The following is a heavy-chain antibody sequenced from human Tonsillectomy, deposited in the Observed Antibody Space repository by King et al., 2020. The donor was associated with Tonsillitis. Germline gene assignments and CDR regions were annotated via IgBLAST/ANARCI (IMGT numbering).Heavy chain of an antibody. CDR1: GFTFSSYG. CDR2: ISYDGSNK. V-gene: IGHV3-30*18. Sequence: VQLVESGGGVVQPGRSLRLSCAASGFTFSSYGMHWVRQAPGKGLEWVAVISYDGSNKYYADSVKGRFTISRDNSKNTLYLQMNSLRAEDTAVYYCAKDSCSGGSCYSDYYGMDVLGQGTTVTVSS. J-gene: IGHJ6*02. D-gene: IGHD2-15*01. CDR3: AKDSCSGGSCYSDYYGMDV.